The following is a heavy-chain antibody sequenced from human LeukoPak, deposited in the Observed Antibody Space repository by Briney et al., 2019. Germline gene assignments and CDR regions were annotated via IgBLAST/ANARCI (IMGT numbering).Heavy chain of an antibody. CDR3: ARDDRGFFDY. Sequence: PGVSLRLSCAASGFTFSSYAMHWVRQAPGKGLEWVAVISYDGSNKYYADSVKGRFTISRDNSKNTLYLQMNSLRAEDTAVYYCARDDRGFFDYWGQGTLVTVSS. CDR2: ISYDGSNK. CDR1: GFTFSSYA. V-gene: IGHV3-30*04. J-gene: IGHJ4*02.